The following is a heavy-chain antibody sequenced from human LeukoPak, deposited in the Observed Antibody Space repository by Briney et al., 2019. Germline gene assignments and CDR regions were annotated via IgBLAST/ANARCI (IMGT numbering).Heavy chain of an antibody. V-gene: IGHV3-23*01. D-gene: IGHD3-10*01. CDR1: GFTFSSYA. CDR2: ISGSGGST. CDR3: AKALPRPLYYYGSGSYYDAFDI. Sequence: GGSLRLSCAASGFTFSSYAMSWVRQAPGKGLEWVSAISGSGGSTYYAYSVKGRFTISRDNSKNTLYLQMNSLRAEDTAVYYCAKALPRPLYYYGSGSYYDAFDIWGQGTMVTVSS. J-gene: IGHJ3*02.